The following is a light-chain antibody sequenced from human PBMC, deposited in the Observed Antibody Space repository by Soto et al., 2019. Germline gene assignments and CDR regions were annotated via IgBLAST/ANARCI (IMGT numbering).Light chain of an antibody. Sequence: QCALTQPPSASGSPGQSVAISCTGTSSDVGGYNYVSWYQQHPGKAPKLMIYDVGKRPSGVPDRFSGSKSGNTASLTISGLQAEDEADYYCCSYAGSYTYVFGTGTKVTVL. CDR2: DVG. J-gene: IGLJ1*01. CDR1: SSDVGGYNY. V-gene: IGLV2-11*01. CDR3: CSYAGSYTYV.